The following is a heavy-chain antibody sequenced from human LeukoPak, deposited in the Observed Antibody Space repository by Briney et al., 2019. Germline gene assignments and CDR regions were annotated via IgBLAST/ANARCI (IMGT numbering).Heavy chain of an antibody. D-gene: IGHD5-18*01. CDR1: GLTFSDFW. Sequence: GGSLRLSCAVSGLTFSDFWMHWVRQPPGKGLVWVALVQGDGRTTIYADSVKGRFTISRDNAKNTLYLQMNSLRADDSGVYYCATGHSYGYDYWGQGVLVTVSS. V-gene: IGHV3-74*01. J-gene: IGHJ4*02. CDR3: ATGHSYGYDY. CDR2: VQGDGRTT.